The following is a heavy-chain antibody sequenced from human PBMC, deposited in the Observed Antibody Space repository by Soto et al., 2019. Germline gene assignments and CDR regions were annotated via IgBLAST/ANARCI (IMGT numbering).Heavy chain of an antibody. D-gene: IGHD5-12*01. CDR1: GYTFTSYD. CDR2: MNPNSGNT. CDR3: ARGPLRNWFDP. Sequence: ASVKVSCKASGYTFTSYDINWVRQATGQGLEWMGWMNPNSGNTGYSQKFQGRVTITKNTSASTAYMELSSLRSEDTAVYYCARGPLRNWFDPWGQGTLVTVSS. J-gene: IGHJ5*02. V-gene: IGHV1-8*01.